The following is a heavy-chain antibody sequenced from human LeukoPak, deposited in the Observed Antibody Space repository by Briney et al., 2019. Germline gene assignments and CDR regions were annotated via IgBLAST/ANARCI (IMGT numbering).Heavy chain of an antibody. J-gene: IGHJ6*03. CDR1: GFTFSSYA. Sequence: GGSLRLSCAASGFTFSSYAMSWVRQAPGKGLEWVSAISGSGGSTYYADSVKGRFTISRDNSKNTLYLQMNSLRAEDTAVYYCARDRGDHPYYYYYMDVWGKGTTVTVSS. CDR2: ISGSGGST. D-gene: IGHD2-21*01. V-gene: IGHV3-23*01. CDR3: ARDRGDHPYYYYYMDV.